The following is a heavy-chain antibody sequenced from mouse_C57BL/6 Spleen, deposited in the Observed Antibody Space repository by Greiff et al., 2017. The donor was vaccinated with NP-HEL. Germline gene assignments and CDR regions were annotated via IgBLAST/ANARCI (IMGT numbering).Heavy chain of an antibody. CDR3: AKPGGSSPYWYFDV. V-gene: IGHV2-3*01. D-gene: IGHD1-1*01. CDR1: GFSLTSYG. Sequence: VMLVESGPGLVAPSQSLSITCTVSGFSLTSYGVSWVRQPPGKGLEWLGLIWGDGGTNYHSALISRLSISKDNSKSQVFFKLNSLQTDDTATYYCAKPGGSSPYWYFDVWGTGTTVTVSA. J-gene: IGHJ1*03. CDR2: IWGDGGT.